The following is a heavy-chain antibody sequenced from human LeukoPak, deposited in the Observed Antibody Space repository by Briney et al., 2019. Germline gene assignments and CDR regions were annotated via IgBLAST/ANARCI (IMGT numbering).Heavy chain of an antibody. CDR1: GGSISSSSYY. CDR2: IYYSGST. Sequence: SETLSLTCTVSGGSISSSSYYWGWIRQPPGKGLEWIGSIYYSGSTYYNPSLKSRVTISVDTSKNQFSLKLSSVTAADTAVYYCARDATLRYFAPWDYWGQGTLVTVSS. CDR3: ARDATLRYFAPWDY. J-gene: IGHJ4*02. D-gene: IGHD3-9*01. V-gene: IGHV4-39*07.